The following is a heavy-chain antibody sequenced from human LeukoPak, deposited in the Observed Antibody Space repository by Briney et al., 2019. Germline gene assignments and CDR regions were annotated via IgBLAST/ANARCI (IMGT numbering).Heavy chain of an antibody. D-gene: IGHD6-19*01. CDR1: GFTFSTYG. Sequence: PGGSLRLSCAASGFTFSTYGMNWVRQAPGKGLEWVSAISGSGDNTYYADSVKGRFTISRDNSKNTLHLQMNSLRAEDTAVYYCARARGRSEPSIAVAEFDYWGQGTLVTVSS. V-gene: IGHV3-23*01. CDR3: ARARGRSEPSIAVAEFDY. J-gene: IGHJ4*02. CDR2: ISGSGDNT.